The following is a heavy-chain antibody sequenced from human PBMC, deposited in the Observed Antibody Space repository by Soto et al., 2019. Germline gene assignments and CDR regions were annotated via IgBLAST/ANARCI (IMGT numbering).Heavy chain of an antibody. V-gene: IGHV3-21*01. Sequence: EVQLVESGGGLVKPGGSLRLSCAASGFTFSSYSMNWVRQAPGKGLEWVSSISSSSSYIYYADSVKGRFTISRDNDKNSLYLQMCSLGAEDTAVYYYARDREYQPFYGMHVWGQGTTVTVSS. J-gene: IGHJ6*02. D-gene: IGHD3-10*01. CDR2: ISSSSSYI. CDR1: GFTFSSYS. CDR3: ARDREYQPFYGMHV.